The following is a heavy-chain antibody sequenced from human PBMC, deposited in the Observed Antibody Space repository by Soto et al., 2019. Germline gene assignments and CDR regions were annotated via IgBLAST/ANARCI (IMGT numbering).Heavy chain of an antibody. Sequence: HLVESGGGVVQPGVSLRLSCSASGFSFGSFGMHWVRQAPGEGLEWVAFISRDGSNSFYGDSVKGRFTLSRDNSRNTVYLQMSNTRDEDTTLYYCARGNLSFDFDSWGQGTLVSVSS. J-gene: IGHJ4*02. CDR1: GFSFGSFG. CDR3: ARGNLSFDFDS. V-gene: IGHV3-30*03. CDR2: ISRDGSNS.